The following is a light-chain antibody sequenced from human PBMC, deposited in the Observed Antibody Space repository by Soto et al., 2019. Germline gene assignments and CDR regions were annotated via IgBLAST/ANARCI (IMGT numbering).Light chain of an antibody. CDR3: LQHNTYPLT. J-gene: IGKJ4*01. V-gene: IGKV1-17*01. CDR1: QTISSW. Sequence: DIQMTQSPSTLSGSVGDRVTITCRASQTISSWLGWYQQKPGKAPKRLIDAASSLQSGVPSRFSGSGSGTEFTLTISSLQPEDFATYYCLQHNTYPLTFGGGTKVDIK. CDR2: AAS.